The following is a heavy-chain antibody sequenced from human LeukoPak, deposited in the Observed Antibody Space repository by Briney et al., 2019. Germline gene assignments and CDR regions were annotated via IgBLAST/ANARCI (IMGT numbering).Heavy chain of an antibody. J-gene: IGHJ5*02. Sequence: SETLSLTCTVSGGSISSSSYYWGWIRQPPGKGLEWIGSIYYSGSTYYNPSLKSRVTISVDTSKNQFSLKLSSVTAADTAVYYCAGLRRRYSYGFGHWFDPWGQGTLVTVSS. V-gene: IGHV4-39*01. CDR3: AGLRRRYSYGFGHWFDP. D-gene: IGHD5-18*01. CDR2: IYYSGST. CDR1: GGSISSSSYY.